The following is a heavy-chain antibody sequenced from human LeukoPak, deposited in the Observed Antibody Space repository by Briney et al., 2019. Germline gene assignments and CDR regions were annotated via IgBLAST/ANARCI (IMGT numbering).Heavy chain of an antibody. CDR1: AFTFDDYA. CDR3: AKDLHRRELGIDYYYYYGMDV. D-gene: IGHD1-26*01. CDR2: ISWNSVSI. Sequence: GRSLRLSCAASAFTFDDYAMHWVRQAPGKGLEWVSGISWNSVSIGYADSVKGRFTISRDNAKNSLYLEMNSLRAEDTALYYCAKDLHRRELGIDYYYYYGMDVWGQGTTVTVSS. J-gene: IGHJ6*02. V-gene: IGHV3-9*01.